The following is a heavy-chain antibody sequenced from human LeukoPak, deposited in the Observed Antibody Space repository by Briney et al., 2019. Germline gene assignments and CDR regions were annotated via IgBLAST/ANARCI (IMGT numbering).Heavy chain of an antibody. J-gene: IGHJ4*02. CDR2: VRSTANGYAT. D-gene: IGHD3-10*01. CDR3: TGNYYGSGSYADFDY. Sequence: GGTLRLSCAASGFTFSGSALHWVRQASGKGLEWVGRVRSTANGYATAYAASVKGRFTISRDDSKNTAYLQMDSLKTEDTAVYYCTGNYYGSGSYADFDYWGQGTLVTVSS. V-gene: IGHV3-73*01. CDR1: GFTFSGSA.